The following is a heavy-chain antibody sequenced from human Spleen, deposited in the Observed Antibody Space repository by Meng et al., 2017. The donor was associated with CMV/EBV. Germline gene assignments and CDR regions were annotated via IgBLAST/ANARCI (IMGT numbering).Heavy chain of an antibody. CDR1: GFTFSSYA. D-gene: IGHD6-19*01. Sequence: GESLKISCAASGFTFSSYAMNWVRQAPGKGLEWVSTISSSGISTYYADSVKDRFTISRDNSKNTLYLQMNSLRAEDTAVYSCAKDRGGSGWYIDYWGQGTLVTVSS. CDR2: ISSSGIST. CDR3: AKDRGGSGWYIDY. J-gene: IGHJ4*02. V-gene: IGHV3-23*01.